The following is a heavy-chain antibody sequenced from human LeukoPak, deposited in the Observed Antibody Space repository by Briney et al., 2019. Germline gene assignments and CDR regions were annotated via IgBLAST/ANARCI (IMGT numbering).Heavy chain of an antibody. V-gene: IGHV1-24*01. CDR3: ATLDYYDSSGYYPQYFQH. CDR2: FDPEDGET. CDR1: GYTLTELS. D-gene: IGHD3-22*01. J-gene: IGHJ1*01. Sequence: ASVKVSCKVSGYTLTELSMHWVRQAPGKGLGWMGGFDPEDGETIYAQKFQGRVTMTEDTSTDTAYMELSSLRSEDTAVYYCATLDYYDSSGYYPQYFQHWGQGTLVTVSS.